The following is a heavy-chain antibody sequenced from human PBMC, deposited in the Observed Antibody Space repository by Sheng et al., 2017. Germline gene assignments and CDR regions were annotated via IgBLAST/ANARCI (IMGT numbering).Heavy chain of an antibody. V-gene: IGHV3-23*04. Sequence: EVQLVESGGGLVQPGGSLRLSCAASEFTFSSYAMSWVRQAPGKGLEWVSTISGRGGNTYYADSVKGRFTISRDNSKNTVYLQINSLRAEDTAVYYCAKDRRLLTDDAFDIWDQGTMVTVSS. D-gene: IGHD2-21*01. CDR1: EFTFSSYA. CDR2: ISGRGGNT. J-gene: IGHJ3*02. CDR3: AKDRRLLTDDAFDI.